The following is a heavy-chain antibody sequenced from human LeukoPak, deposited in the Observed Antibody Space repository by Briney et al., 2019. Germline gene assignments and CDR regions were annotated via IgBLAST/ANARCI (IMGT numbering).Heavy chain of an antibody. CDR3: ARDRTAPRTLWFDP. V-gene: IGHV1-69*05. J-gene: IGHJ5*02. D-gene: IGHD5-18*01. CDR1: GGTFSSYA. CDR2: IIPIFGTA. Sequence: SVKVSCKASGGTFSSYAISWVRQAPGQGLEWMGRIIPIFGTANYAQKFQGRVTITTDESTSTAYMELSSLRSEDTAVYYCARDRTAPRTLWFDPWGQGTLVTVSS.